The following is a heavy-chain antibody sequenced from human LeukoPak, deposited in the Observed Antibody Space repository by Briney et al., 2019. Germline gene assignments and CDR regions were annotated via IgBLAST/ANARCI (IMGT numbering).Heavy chain of an antibody. J-gene: IGHJ3*02. CDR2: ISSSSSTI. V-gene: IGHV3-48*01. CDR3: ARMGDYCSGGSCYSFVGAFDI. Sequence: PGGSLRLSCAASGFTFSSYSMNWVLQAPGKGLEWVSYISSSSSTIYYADSVKGRFTISRDNAKNSLYLQMNSLRAEDTAVYYCARMGDYCSGGSCYSFVGAFDIWGQGTMVTVSS. CDR1: GFTFSSYS. D-gene: IGHD2-15*01.